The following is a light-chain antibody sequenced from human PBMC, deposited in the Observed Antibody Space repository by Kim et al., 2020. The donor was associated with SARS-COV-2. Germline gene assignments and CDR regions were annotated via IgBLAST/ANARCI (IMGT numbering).Light chain of an antibody. J-gene: IGLJ3*02. CDR2: EDN. V-gene: IGLV6-57*03. CDR3: QSYDSSNQV. Sequence: GKTVTISCTRSSGSIASNYVAWYQQRPGSAPTTVIYEDNQRPSGVPDRFSGSIDSSSNSASLTISGLKTEDEADYYCQSYDSSNQVFGGGTKLTVL. CDR1: SGSIASNY.